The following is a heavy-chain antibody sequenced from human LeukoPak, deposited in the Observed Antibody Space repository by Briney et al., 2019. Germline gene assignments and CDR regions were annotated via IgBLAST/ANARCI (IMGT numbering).Heavy chain of an antibody. CDR1: GGSISRYY. D-gene: IGHD3-22*01. CDR2: IYYSGST. CDR3: ARHAPPAPSSGAYDSTRYYFDAFDI. J-gene: IGHJ3*02. Sequence: PSETLSLTCTVSGGSISRYYWSWIRQPPGKGREWIGYIYYSGSTNYNPSLKSRVTISVDTSQNPFSLKLSSVTAADTAVYYCARHAPPAPSSGAYDSTRYYFDAFDIWGQGTMVTVSS. V-gene: IGHV4-59*08.